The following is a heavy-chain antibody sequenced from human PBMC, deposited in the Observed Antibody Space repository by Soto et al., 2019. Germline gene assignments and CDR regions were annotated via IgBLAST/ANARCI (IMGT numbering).Heavy chain of an antibody. CDR2: IYYSGST. CDR3: ARGHIVVVPAAIGEYNWFDP. V-gene: IGHV4-30-4*01. D-gene: IGHD2-2*02. J-gene: IGHJ5*02. Sequence: PSETLSLTCTVSGGSISSGDYYWSWIRQPPGKGLEWIGYIYYSGSTYYNPSLKSRVTISVDTSKNQFSLKLSSVTAADTAVYYCARGHIVVVPAAIGEYNWFDPWGQGTLVTVSS. CDR1: GGSISSGDYY.